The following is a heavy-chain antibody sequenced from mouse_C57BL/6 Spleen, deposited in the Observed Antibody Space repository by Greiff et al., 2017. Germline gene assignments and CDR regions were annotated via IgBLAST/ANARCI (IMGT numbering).Heavy chain of an antibody. J-gene: IGHJ4*01. D-gene: IGHD1-1*01. Sequence: QVQLQQPGAELVRPGSSVKPSCKASGYTFTSYWMHWVKQRPIQGLEWIGNIDPSDSETHYNQKFKDKATLTVDKSSSTAYMQLSSLTSEDSAVYYCARVTTVVATRSAMDYWGQGTSVTVSS. CDR3: ARVTTVVATRSAMDY. V-gene: IGHV1-52*01. CDR2: IDPSDSET. CDR1: GYTFTSYW.